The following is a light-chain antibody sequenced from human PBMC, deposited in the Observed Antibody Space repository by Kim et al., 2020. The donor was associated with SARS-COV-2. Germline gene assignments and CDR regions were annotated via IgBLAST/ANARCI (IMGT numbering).Light chain of an antibody. CDR2: DND. Sequence: GQRVAISCSGSSSTIGNDYVLWYQQFPGAAPILLIYDNDKRPSGMPDRFFGSKSGTSATLDITGLQTGDEAEYYCGTWDSSLRVVFGGGTKLTVL. V-gene: IGLV1-51*01. J-gene: IGLJ3*02. CDR3: GTWDSSLRVV. CDR1: SSTIGNDY.